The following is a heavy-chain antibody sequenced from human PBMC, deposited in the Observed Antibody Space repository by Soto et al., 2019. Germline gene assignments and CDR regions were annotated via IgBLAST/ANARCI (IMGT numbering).Heavy chain of an antibody. CDR1: GYTFTSYG. CDR2: ISAYNGNT. CDR3: AREQMGTIFSPRYYYYYGMDV. Sequence: QVQLVQSGAEVKKPGASVKVSCKASGYTFTSYGISWVRQAPGQGLEWMGWISAYNGNTNYAQKLQGRVTMTTDTSTSRAYMELRSRRSDDTAVYYCAREQMGTIFSPRYYYYYGMDVWGQGTTVTVSS. V-gene: IGHV1-18*01. J-gene: IGHJ6*02. D-gene: IGHD3-9*01.